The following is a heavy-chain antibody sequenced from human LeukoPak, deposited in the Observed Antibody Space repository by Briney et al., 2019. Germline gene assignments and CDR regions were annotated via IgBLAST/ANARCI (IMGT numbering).Heavy chain of an antibody. Sequence: SETLSLTCTVSGGSIRSYYWSWIRQPPGKGLEWIGYIDYDGSTHYNPSLKSRVTMSVDTSKNQFSLKLSSVTAADTAVYFCTRHTPVRLSSGYYFGMDVWGQGTTVTVSS. CDR3: TRHTPVRLSSGYYFGMDV. CDR2: IDYDGST. V-gene: IGHV4-59*08. CDR1: GGSIRSYY. J-gene: IGHJ6*02.